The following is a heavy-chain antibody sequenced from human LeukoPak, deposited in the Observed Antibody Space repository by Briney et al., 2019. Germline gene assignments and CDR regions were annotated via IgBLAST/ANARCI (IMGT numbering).Heavy chain of an antibody. CDR2: IIPLFDTA. CDR1: GYSFTGYY. V-gene: IGHV1-69*06. J-gene: IGHJ6*03. D-gene: IGHD3-22*01. CDR3: ASLAYYYDSSGYYSDYYYYYYMDV. Sequence: SVKVSCKASGYSFTGYYLDWVRQAPGQGLEWMGGIIPLFDTANYAQKFQGRVTITADKSTSTAYMELNTLRSEDTAVYYCASLAYYYDSSGYYSDYYYYYYMDVWGKGATVTVSS.